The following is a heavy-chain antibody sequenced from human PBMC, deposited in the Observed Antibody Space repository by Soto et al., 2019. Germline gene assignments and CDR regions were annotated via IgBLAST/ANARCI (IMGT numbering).Heavy chain of an antibody. CDR3: ARGSEGLNEY. V-gene: IGHV1-46*01. Sequence: ASVKVSFKASGYTFTSYYMHWFRQAPGQGLEWMGIINPSGGSTSYAQKFQGRVTMTRDTSTSTVYMEMSSLRSEDTAVYYCARGSEGLNEYWGQGTMVTVSS. CDR2: INPSGGST. D-gene: IGHD3-22*01. J-gene: IGHJ4*02. CDR1: GYTFTSYY.